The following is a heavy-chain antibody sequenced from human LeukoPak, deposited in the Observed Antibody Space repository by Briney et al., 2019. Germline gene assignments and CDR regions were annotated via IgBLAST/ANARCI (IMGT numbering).Heavy chain of an antibody. CDR1: GYIFTAYY. V-gene: IGHV1-2*02. CDR2: LNPESGGT. CDR3: ARELPPLKKRSGAHWLDP. D-gene: IGHD2-15*01. Sequence: GASVTVSCKASGYIFTAYYIHWVRQAPGQGLEWVGWLNPESGGTNYAQKFQGRVTMTRDTSIGASYMELSGLKLDDTAVYYCARELPPLKKRSGAHWLDPWGQGTLVTVSS. J-gene: IGHJ5*02.